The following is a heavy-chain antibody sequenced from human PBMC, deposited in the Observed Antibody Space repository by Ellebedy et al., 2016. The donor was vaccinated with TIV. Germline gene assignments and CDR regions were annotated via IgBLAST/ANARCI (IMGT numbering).Heavy chain of an antibody. CDR1: GGSISSGDYY. V-gene: IGHV4-30-4*01. J-gene: IGHJ3*02. CDR2: IYYSGST. CDR3: ARAPYYGEDGAFDI. Sequence: SETLSLTCTVSGGSISSGDYYWSWIRQPPGKGLEWIGYIYYSGSTYYNPSLKSRVTISVDTSKNQFSLKLSSVTAADTAVYYCARAPYYGEDGAFDIWGQGTMVTVSS. D-gene: IGHD4-17*01.